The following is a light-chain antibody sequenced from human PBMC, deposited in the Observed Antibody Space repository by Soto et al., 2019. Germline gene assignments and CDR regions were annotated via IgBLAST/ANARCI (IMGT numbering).Light chain of an antibody. CDR1: QTIANIY. Sequence: EIGLTQSRGTLSLSPGERAVRACRASQTIANIYLAWYQHKPGQPPRLLIYDTSTRATGTPDRFIGSGSGTDFTLTISRLEPEDFAVYYCQQYSGSPETFGPGTKVEIK. J-gene: IGKJ1*01. CDR3: QQYSGSPET. V-gene: IGKV3-20*01. CDR2: DTS.